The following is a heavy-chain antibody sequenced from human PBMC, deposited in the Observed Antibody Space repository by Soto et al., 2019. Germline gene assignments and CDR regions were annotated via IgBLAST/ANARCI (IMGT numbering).Heavy chain of an antibody. D-gene: IGHD3-3*01. CDR1: GGTFSSYA. Sequence: GASVKVSCKASGGTFSSYAISWVRQAPGQGLEWMGGIIPIFGTANYAQKFQGRVTITADESTSTAYMELSSLRSEDTAVYYCARDAPGITIFGVVHRYYYGMDVWGQGTKVTVSS. J-gene: IGHJ6*02. CDR2: IIPIFGTA. CDR3: ARDAPGITIFGVVHRYYYGMDV. V-gene: IGHV1-69*13.